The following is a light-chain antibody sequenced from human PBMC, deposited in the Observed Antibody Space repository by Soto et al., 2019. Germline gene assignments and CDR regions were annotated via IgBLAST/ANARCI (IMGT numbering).Light chain of an antibody. CDR1: QSVRGNS. CDR2: SVS. V-gene: IGKV3-20*01. J-gene: IGKJ3*01. CDR3: QQYGALPVT. Sequence: EVVLTQSPGTLSLSPGEGATLSCRASQSVRGNSLAWYQQKPGQAPRLLIYSVSSRATGIPARFSGSGSGTDFTLTISSLEPEDFAVYYCQQYGALPVTFGPGITVDIK.